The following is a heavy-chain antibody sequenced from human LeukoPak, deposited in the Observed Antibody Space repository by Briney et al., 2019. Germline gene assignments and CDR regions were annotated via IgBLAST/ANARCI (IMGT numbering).Heavy chain of an antibody. CDR2: IYYSGST. CDR3: VRGSQYYYDRSGNHASGYHYVDV. J-gene: IGHJ6*03. CDR1: GGSISSGGYS. V-gene: IGHV4-30-4*07. Sequence: PSQTLSLTCAVSGGSISSGGYSWSWIRQPPGKGLEWIGYIYYSGSTYYNPSLKSRVTISVDTSKNQFSLKLSSVTAADTAVYYCVRGSQYYYDRSGNHASGYHYVDVWGKGTTVTISS. D-gene: IGHD3-22*01.